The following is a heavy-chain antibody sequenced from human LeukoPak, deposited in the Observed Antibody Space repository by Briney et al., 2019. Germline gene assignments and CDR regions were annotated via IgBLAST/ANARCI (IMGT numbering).Heavy chain of an antibody. CDR3: AKGGNANLISGYSYGPNPVSGEYYFDY. J-gene: IGHJ4*02. Sequence: PGGSLRLSCAASRFTFSSYGMHWVRQAPGRGLEWVAFIRYDGSNKYYADSVKGRFTISRDNSKNTLYLQMNSLRAEDTAVYYCAKGGNANLISGYSYGPNPVSGEYYFDYWGQGTLVTVSS. D-gene: IGHD5-18*01. CDR1: RFTFSSYG. V-gene: IGHV3-30*02. CDR2: IRYDGSNK.